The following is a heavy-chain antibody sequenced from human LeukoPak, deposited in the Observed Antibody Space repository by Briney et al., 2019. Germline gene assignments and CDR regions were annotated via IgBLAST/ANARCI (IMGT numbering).Heavy chain of an antibody. Sequence: GGSLRLSRAASGITLSGYWMHWVRQAPGTGLLWVSRISRDGSSAHYADSVRGRFTISRDNAKSTLYLQMNSLRVEDTAVYYCGGSSSYNWFDPWGQGTLVTVSS. J-gene: IGHJ5*02. CDR1: GITLSGYW. D-gene: IGHD1-26*01. CDR2: ISRDGSSA. CDR3: GGSSSYNWFDP. V-gene: IGHV3-74*01.